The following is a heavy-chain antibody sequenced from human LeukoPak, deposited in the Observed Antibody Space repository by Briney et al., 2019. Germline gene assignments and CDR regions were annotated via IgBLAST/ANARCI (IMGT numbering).Heavy chain of an antibody. CDR2: IYYTGST. CDR1: GGSISSSSYY. J-gene: IGHJ4*02. CDR3: ARDKGTSYLSSFDY. Sequence: PSETLSLTCTVSGGSISSSSYYWGWIRQPPGKGLEWIGSIYYTGSTYSNPSLKSRVTISVDTSKNQFSLKLSSVTAADTAVYYCARDKGTSYLSSFDYWGQGTLVTVSS. D-gene: IGHD6-6*01. V-gene: IGHV4-39*02.